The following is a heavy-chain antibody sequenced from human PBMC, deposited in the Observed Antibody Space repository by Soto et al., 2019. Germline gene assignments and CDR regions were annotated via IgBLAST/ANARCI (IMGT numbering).Heavy chain of an antibody. D-gene: IGHD3-10*01. CDR2: INHSGST. Sequence: SETLSLTCAVYGGSFSGYYWSWIRQPPGKGLEWIGEINHSGSTNYNPSLKSRVTISVDTSKNQFSLKLSSVTAADTAVYYCARGTSRSGVSDFVGDAFDIWGQGTMVTVSS. V-gene: IGHV4-34*01. CDR1: GGSFSGYY. J-gene: IGHJ3*02. CDR3: ARGTSRSGVSDFVGDAFDI.